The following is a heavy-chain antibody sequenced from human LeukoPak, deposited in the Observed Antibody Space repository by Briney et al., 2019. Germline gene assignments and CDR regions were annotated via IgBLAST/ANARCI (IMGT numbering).Heavy chain of an antibody. CDR2: LYSGGST. J-gene: IGHJ3*02. CDR1: GFTVSSNY. Sequence: PGGSLRLSCAASGFTVSSNYMSWVRQTPGKGLEWVPVLYSGGSTYYADSVKGRFTISRDNSKNTLYLQMNSLGAEDTAVYYCARLSGSYAFDIWGQGTMVTVSS. CDR3: ARLSGSYAFDI. D-gene: IGHD1-26*01. V-gene: IGHV3-53*01.